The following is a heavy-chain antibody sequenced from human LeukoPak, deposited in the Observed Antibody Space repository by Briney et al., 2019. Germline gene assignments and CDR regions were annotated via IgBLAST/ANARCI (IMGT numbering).Heavy chain of an antibody. D-gene: IGHD2-2*01. CDR1: GNYW. CDR2: INGDGSWT. J-gene: IGHJ4*02. Sequence: GGTLRLSCAASGNYWMHWVRQAPGKGLVWVSHINGDGSWTTYADSVKGRFTISKDNAKNTVYLQMNNLRAEDTAVYYCVSFYETYWGRGTLVTVSS. V-gene: IGHV3-74*01. CDR3: VSFYETY.